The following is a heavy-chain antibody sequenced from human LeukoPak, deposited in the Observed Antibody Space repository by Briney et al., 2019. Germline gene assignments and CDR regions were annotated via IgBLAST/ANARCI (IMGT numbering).Heavy chain of an antibody. CDR1: GRSISSSSYY. D-gene: IGHD5-24*01. J-gene: IGHJ4*02. CDR2: ICYSVST. CDR3: AIYGNDDYKTSDY. V-gene: IGHV4-39*01. Sequence: NSSETLSLPCTLSGRSISSSSYYWGWIRQPPGNGLEWIGSICYSVSTYYHPSLKSRVTRSVDTSTNQISLKLSSVTAADTAVYYCAIYGNDDYKTSDYWGQGTLVTVSS.